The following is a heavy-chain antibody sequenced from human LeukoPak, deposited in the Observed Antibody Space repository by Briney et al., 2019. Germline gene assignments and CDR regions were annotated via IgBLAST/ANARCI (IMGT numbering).Heavy chain of an antibody. V-gene: IGHV3-23*01. Sequence: PGGSLRLSCAASGFTFSSYAMSWVRQAPGKGLEWVSAISGSGGSTYYADSVKGRFTISRDNSKNTPYLQMTSLRAEDTAIYFCAKGSMVGATMAAFDIWGQGTMVTVSS. CDR2: ISGSGGST. J-gene: IGHJ3*02. D-gene: IGHD1-26*01. CDR1: GFTFSSYA. CDR3: AKGSMVGATMAAFDI.